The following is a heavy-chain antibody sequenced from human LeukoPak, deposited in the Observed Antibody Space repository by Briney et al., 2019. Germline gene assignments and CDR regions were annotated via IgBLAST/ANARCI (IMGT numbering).Heavy chain of an antibody. D-gene: IGHD6-13*01. Sequence: SETLSLTCAVYGGSFSGYYWSWIRQPPGKGLEWIGEINHSGSTNYNPSLKSRVTISVDTSKNQFSLKLSSVTAADTAVYYCARGQLLAAAGGFDYWGRGTLVTVSS. CDR2: INHSGST. CDR1: GGSFSGYY. J-gene: IGHJ4*02. V-gene: IGHV4-34*01. CDR3: ARGQLLAAAGGFDY.